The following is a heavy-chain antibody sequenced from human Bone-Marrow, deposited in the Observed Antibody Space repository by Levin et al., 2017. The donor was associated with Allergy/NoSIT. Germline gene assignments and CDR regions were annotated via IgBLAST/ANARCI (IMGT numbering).Heavy chain of an antibody. D-gene: IGHD2-15*01. CDR3: TRLHCSHNCYPGD. J-gene: IGHJ4*02. V-gene: IGHV4-59*08. CDR1: GGSISGYY. Sequence: GSLRLSCTVSGGSISGYYGSWIRQPPGGGLEWIGYIYYTGSAQYNPSLKSRVAISVDTSRDQFSLELNSVTAADTAGYFCTRLHCSHNCYPGDWSQGILVTVSS. CDR2: IYYTGSA.